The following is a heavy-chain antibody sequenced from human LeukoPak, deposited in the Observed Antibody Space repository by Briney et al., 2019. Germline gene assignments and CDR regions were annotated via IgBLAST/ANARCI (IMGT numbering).Heavy chain of an antibody. CDR2: IYYSGST. CDR1: GGSISSYY. Sequence: SETLSLTCTVSGGSISSYYWSWIRQPPGKGLEWIGYIYYSGSTNYNPSLKSRVTISVDTSKNQFSLKLSSVTAADTAVYYCARDTTIFGVGYGMDVWGQGTTVTVSS. CDR3: ARDTTIFGVGYGMDV. J-gene: IGHJ6*02. D-gene: IGHD3-3*01. V-gene: IGHV4-59*12.